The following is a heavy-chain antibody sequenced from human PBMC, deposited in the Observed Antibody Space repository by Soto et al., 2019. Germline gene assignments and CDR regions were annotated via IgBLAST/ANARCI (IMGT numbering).Heavy chain of an antibody. CDR1: GVSISSNLDY. CDR3: VRGPSYYFDTTGYYCFDS. J-gene: IGHJ4*02. Sequence: QLQLQESGPGLVRPSQTLSLTCRVSGVSISSNLDYWSWIRQHPEKGLEWIGYINHSGTTYYNPSLKSRLTMSVDTSENQFSLRLSSVTAADTAIYYCVRGPSYYFDTTGYYCFDSWGQGTRVSVSS. CDR2: INHSGTT. V-gene: IGHV4-31*03. D-gene: IGHD3-22*01.